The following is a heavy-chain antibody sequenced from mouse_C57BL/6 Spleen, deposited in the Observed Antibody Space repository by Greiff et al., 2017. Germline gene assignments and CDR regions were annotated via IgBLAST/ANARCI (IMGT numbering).Heavy chain of an antibody. CDR3: ARLDTTVVVHFDY. V-gene: IGHV1-82*01. J-gene: IGHJ2*01. CDR1: GYAFSSSW. D-gene: IGHD1-1*01. CDR2: IYPGDGDT. Sequence: QVQLQQSGPELVKPGASVKISCKASGYAFSSSWMNWVKQRPGKGLEWIGRIYPGDGDTNYNGKFKGKATLTADKSSSTAYMQLSSLTSEDSAVYVCARLDTTVVVHFDYWGQGTTLTVSS.